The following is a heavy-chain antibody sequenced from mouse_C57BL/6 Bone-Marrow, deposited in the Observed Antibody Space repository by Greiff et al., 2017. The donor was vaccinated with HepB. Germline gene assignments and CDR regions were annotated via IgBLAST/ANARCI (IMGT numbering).Heavy chain of an antibody. CDR3: ARSIGVVENDYGC. V-gene: IGHV1-58*01. J-gene: IGHJ2*01. CDR1: GYTFTSYG. CDR2: IYHGNGYT. D-gene: IGHD1-1*01. Sequence: VQLKQSGAELVRPGSSVKMSCKTSGYTFTSYGINWVKQRPGQGLEWIGYIYHGNGYTEYNEKFKGKATLTSDTSSSTAYMQLSSLTSEDSAIYFCARSIGVVENDYGCWGQGTTLTVAS.